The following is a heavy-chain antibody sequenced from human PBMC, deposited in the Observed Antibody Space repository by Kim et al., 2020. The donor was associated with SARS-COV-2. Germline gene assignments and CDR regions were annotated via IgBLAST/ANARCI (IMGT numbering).Heavy chain of an antibody. J-gene: IGHJ6*02. D-gene: IGHD2-2*01. CDR2: INTNTGNP. V-gene: IGHV7-4-1*02. Sequence: ASVKVSCKASGYTFTSYAMNWVRQAPGQGLEWMGWINTNTGNPTYAQGFTGRFVFSLDTSVSTAYLQINSLKAEDTAVYYCARWGGVPAASYYYYGMDVWGQGTTVTVSS. CDR1: GYTFTSYA. CDR3: ARWGGVPAASYYYYGMDV.